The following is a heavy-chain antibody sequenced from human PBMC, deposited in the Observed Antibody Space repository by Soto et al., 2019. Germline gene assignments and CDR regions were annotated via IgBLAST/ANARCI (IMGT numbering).Heavy chain of an antibody. D-gene: IGHD3-22*01. CDR1: EFTFSTYG. CDR2: ISYDGSNK. J-gene: IGHJ6*02. CDR3: AKWAVGGYYDSVLAYYGMDV. V-gene: IGHV3-30*18. Sequence: QVQLVESGGGVVQPGRSLRLSCAASEFTFSTYGMHWVRQAPGKGLEWVAVISYDGSNKYYVDSVKGRFTISRDNSKNTLYLQMNSLRAEDTAVYYCAKWAVGGYYDSVLAYYGMDVWGQGTTVTVSS.